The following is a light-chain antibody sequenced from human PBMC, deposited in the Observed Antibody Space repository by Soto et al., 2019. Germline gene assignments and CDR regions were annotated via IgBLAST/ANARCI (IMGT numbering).Light chain of an antibody. CDR2: KDS. CDR3: QSADSSGTYVV. Sequence: SYELTQPPSVSVSPGQTARITCSGDALPKQYAYWYQQKPGQAPVLVINKDSERPSGIPERFSGSSSGTTVTLIISGVQAEDEAEYYCQSADSSGTYVVFGGGTKVTVL. J-gene: IGLJ2*01. CDR1: ALPKQY. V-gene: IGLV3-25*02.